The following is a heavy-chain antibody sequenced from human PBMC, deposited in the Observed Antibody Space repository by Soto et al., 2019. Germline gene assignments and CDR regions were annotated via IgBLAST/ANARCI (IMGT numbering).Heavy chain of an antibody. V-gene: IGHV1-69*02. D-gene: IGHD6-19*01. CDR1: GGTFSSYT. CDR2: IIPILGIA. Sequence: QVQLVQSGAEVKKPGSSVKVSCKASGGTFSSYTISWVRQAPRQGLEWMGRIIPILGIANYAQKFQGRVTITADKSTSTAYMELSSLRSEDTAVYYCASSSVAGTEYYYYGMDVWGQGTTVTVSS. CDR3: ASSSVAGTEYYYYGMDV. J-gene: IGHJ6*02.